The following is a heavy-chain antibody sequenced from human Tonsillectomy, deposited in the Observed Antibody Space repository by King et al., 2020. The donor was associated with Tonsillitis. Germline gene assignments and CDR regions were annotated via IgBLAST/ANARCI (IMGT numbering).Heavy chain of an antibody. Sequence: QLQESGPGLVQPSETLSLTCAVSDYFISSGYYWGWIRQPPGKGLEWIGSINHSGSTSYNPSLKSRVTISVDTSKNQFSLKLTSVTAADTAVYYCARGVGYCTGGSCRFYFFDYWGQGTLVTVSS. J-gene: IGHJ4*02. CDR3: ARGVGYCTGGSCRFYFFDY. CDR2: INHSGST. V-gene: IGHV4-38-2*01. CDR1: DYFISSGYY. D-gene: IGHD2-15*01.